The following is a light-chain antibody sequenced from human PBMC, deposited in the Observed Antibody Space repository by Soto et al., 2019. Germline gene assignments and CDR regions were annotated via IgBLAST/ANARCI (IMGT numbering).Light chain of an antibody. J-gene: IGLJ3*02. CDR3: AAWDDSLSGWV. CDR1: SSNIGSNY. CDR2: RNN. Sequence: QSVLTQPPSASGTPVQRVTISCSGSSSNIGSNYVYWYQQLPGTAPKLLIYRNNQRPSGVPDRFSGSKSGTSASLAISGLRSEDEADYYCAAWDDSLSGWVFGGGTKLNV. V-gene: IGLV1-47*01.